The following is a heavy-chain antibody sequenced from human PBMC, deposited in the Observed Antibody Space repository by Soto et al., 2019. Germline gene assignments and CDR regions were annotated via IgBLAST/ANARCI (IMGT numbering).Heavy chain of an antibody. CDR1: GGSISSSSYY. V-gene: IGHV4-39*01. J-gene: IGHJ5*02. Sequence: SETLSLTCTVSGGSISSSSYYWGWIRQPPGKGLEWIGSIYYSGSTYYNPSLKSRVTISVDTSKNQFSLKLSSVTAADTAVYYCARQIRSLNYYDSSGSTDNWFDPWGQGTLVTVSS. CDR3: ARQIRSLNYYDSSGSTDNWFDP. D-gene: IGHD3-22*01. CDR2: IYYSGST.